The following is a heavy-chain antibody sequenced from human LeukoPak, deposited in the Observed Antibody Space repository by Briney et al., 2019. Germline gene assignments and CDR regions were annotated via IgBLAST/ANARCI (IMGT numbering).Heavy chain of an antibody. CDR1: GGSFSGYY. Sequence: SETLSLTCAVYGGSFSGYYWSWIRQPPGKGLEWIGEINHSGSNNYNPSPKSRVTISVDTSKNQFSLKLSSVTAADTAVYYCARVGIRGRLKWFDPWGQGTLVTVSS. D-gene: IGHD1-26*01. V-gene: IGHV4-34*01. J-gene: IGHJ5*02. CDR2: INHSGSN. CDR3: ARVGIRGRLKWFDP.